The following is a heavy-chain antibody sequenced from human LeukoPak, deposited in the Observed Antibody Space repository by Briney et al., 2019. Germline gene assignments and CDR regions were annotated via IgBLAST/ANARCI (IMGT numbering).Heavy chain of an antibody. Sequence: GGSLRLSCAASGFTFSSYAMSWVRQAPGKGLEWVSAISGSGGSTYYADSVKGRFTISRDNSKNSLYLQMNSLRAEDTAVYYCARDFGIYDSSGYYRPYYFDYWGQGTLVTVSS. J-gene: IGHJ4*02. V-gene: IGHV3-23*01. CDR3: ARDFGIYDSSGYYRPYYFDY. D-gene: IGHD3-22*01. CDR2: ISGSGGST. CDR1: GFTFSSYA.